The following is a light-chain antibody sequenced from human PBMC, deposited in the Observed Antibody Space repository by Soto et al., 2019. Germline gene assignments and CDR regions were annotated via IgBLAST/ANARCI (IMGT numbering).Light chain of an antibody. V-gene: IGKV3-11*01. CDR3: QHRAGWPPALT. J-gene: IGKJ4*01. Sequence: ETVLTQSPATLSLSPGERATLSRRASESVSNSLAWYQHKPGQAPRLLIYNASNRATGIPARFSGSGSGTDFTLTISSLEPEDFAVYFCQHRAGWPPALTFGGGTKVDIK. CDR1: ESVSNS. CDR2: NAS.